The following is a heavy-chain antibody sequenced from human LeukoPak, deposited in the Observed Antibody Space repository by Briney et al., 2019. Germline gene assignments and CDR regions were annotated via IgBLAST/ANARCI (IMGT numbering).Heavy chain of an antibody. J-gene: IGHJ4*02. D-gene: IGHD6-19*01. CDR2: ISDIGSIT. CDR3: AKDARRTSGWYFFDY. CDR1: GFAFSSQA. V-gene: IGHV3-23*01. Sequence: GGSLRLSCAASGFAFSSQAMGWVRQAPGTGLEWVSVISDIGSITYYADSLKGRVTISRDNSKNTLFPKMNSHRAEDTAVYYCAKDARRTSGWYFFDYWGQGSLVTVSS.